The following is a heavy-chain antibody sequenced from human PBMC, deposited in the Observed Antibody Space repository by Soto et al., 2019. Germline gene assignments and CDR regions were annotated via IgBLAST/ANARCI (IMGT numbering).Heavy chain of an antibody. D-gene: IGHD5-18*01. CDR2: IYYSGST. CDR3: ARAAGYSSGLYYYGMDV. V-gene: IGHV4-31*03. CDR1: GGSISSGGYY. J-gene: IGHJ6*02. Sequence: PSETLSLTCTVSGGSISSGGYYWSWIRQHPGKGLEWIGYIYYSGSTYYNPSLKSRVTISVDTSKNQFSLKLSSVTAADTAVYYCARAAGYSSGLYYYGMDVWGQGTTVIVSS.